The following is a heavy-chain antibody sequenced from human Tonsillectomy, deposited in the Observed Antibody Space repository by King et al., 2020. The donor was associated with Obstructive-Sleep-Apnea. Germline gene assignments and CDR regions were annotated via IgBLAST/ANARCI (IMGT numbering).Heavy chain of an antibody. J-gene: IGHJ4*02. CDR2: ISWNSGSI. D-gene: IGHD3-9*01. CDR1: GFTFDDYA. Sequence: VQLVESGGGLVQPGRSLRLSCAASGFTFDDYAMHWVRQAPGKGLEWVSGISWNSGSIGYADAVKGRFTISRDNAKNSLYLQMNSLRAEDTALYYCAKAGIRYFDREGYYFDYWGQGTLVTVSS. V-gene: IGHV3-9*01. CDR3: AKAGIRYFDREGYYFDY.